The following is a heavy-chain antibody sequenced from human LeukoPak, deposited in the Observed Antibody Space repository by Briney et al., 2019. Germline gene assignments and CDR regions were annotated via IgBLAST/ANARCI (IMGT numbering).Heavy chain of an antibody. CDR3: VRDHLWAFDI. J-gene: IGHJ3*02. CDR2: ITHTGVAV. V-gene: IGHV3-48*03. D-gene: IGHD2-21*01. CDR1: GFTFNSYS. Sequence: GGSLRLSCAASGFTFNSYSMNWVRQAPGKGLEWISYITHTGVAVYYADSVEGRFTISRDDAKNSLFLQMNGLRAEDTAVYYCVRDHLWAFDIWGQGTVVTVSS.